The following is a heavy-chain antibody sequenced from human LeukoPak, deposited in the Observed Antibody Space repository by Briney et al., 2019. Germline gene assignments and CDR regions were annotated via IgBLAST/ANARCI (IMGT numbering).Heavy chain of an antibody. CDR3: ARDCSGGSCYSGIDY. V-gene: IGHV3-30-3*01. J-gene: IGHJ4*02. D-gene: IGHD2-15*01. CDR2: ISYDGSNK. Sequence: PGRSLRLSCAASGFTFSSYAMHWVRQAPGKGLEWVAVISYDGSNKYYADSVEGRFTISRDNSKNTLYLQMNSLRAEDTAVYYCARDCSGGSCYSGIDYWGQGTLVTVSS. CDR1: GFTFSSYA.